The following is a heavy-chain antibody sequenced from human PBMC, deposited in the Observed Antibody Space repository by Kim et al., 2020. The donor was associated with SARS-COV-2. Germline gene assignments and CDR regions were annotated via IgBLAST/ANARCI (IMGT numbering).Heavy chain of an antibody. Sequence: ASVKVSCKASGYTFTSYYMHWVRQAPGQGLEWMGIINPSGGSTSYAQKFQGRVTMTRDTSTSTVYMELSSLRSEDTAVYYCAAEGSYRYLNPPPLQYWGQGTLVTVSS. CDR1: GYTFTSYY. CDR3: AAEGSYRYLNPPPLQY. V-gene: IGHV1-46*01. D-gene: IGHD3-16*02. J-gene: IGHJ4*02. CDR2: INPSGGST.